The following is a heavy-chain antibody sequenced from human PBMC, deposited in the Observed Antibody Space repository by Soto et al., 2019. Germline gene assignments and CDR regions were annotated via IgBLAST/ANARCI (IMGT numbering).Heavy chain of an antibody. J-gene: IGHJ5*02. CDR1: GYTFTDNY. Sequence: ASVKVSCKASGYTFTDNYIHWVRQAPGHGLEWMGWISAYNGNTNYAQKLQGRVTMTTDTSTSTAYMELRSLRSDDTAVYYCARANLGYCSGGSCYFNWFDPWGRGTLVTVSS. CDR3: ARANLGYCSGGSCYFNWFDP. CDR2: ISAYNGNT. D-gene: IGHD2-15*01. V-gene: IGHV1-18*04.